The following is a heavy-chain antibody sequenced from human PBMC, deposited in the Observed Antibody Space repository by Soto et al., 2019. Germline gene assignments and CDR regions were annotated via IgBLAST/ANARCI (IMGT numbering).Heavy chain of an antibody. CDR2: IYGGGTT. CDR1: GFTVSSKY. J-gene: IGHJ4*02. D-gene: IGHD6-19*01. Sequence: EVQLVESGGGLIQPGGSLRLSCAASGFTVSSKYMTWVRAAPGKGLEWVSVIYGGGTTYYAVAVKGRFPISRVNSKNTWYLQMNSLRAEDTAVYYCVQTTGWPGFDFWGQGTLVTVSS. V-gene: IGHV3-53*01. CDR3: VQTTGWPGFDF.